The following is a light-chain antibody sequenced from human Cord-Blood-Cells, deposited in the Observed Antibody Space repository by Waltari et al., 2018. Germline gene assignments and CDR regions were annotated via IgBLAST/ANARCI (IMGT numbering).Light chain of an antibody. J-gene: IGLJ2*01. Sequence: QSALTQPLSASGSPGQSVTISCTGTSSDVGGYTYVSWYQQHPGKAPKLMIYEVSKRPSGVPDRFSGSKSGNTASLTVSGLQAEDEADYYCSSYAGSNNLVFGGGTKLTVL. CDR2: EVS. CDR3: SSYAGSNNLV. V-gene: IGLV2-8*01. CDR1: SSDVGGYTY.